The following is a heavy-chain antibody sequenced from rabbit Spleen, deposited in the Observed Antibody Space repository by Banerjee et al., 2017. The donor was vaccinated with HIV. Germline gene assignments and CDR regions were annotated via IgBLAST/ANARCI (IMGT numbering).Heavy chain of an antibody. V-gene: IGHV1S45*01. D-gene: IGHD8-1*01. CDR1: GFSFSSSDY. Sequence: QEQLVEYGGDLVQPEGSLTLTCKASGFSFSSSDYICWVRQAPGKGLEWISCIAGSSSGFTYSATWAKGRFTISKTSSTTVTLQMTSLTVADTATYFCARDTGSSFSSYGMDLWCPGTLVTVS. J-gene: IGHJ6*01. CDR2: IAGSSSGFT. CDR3: ARDTGSSFSSYGMDL.